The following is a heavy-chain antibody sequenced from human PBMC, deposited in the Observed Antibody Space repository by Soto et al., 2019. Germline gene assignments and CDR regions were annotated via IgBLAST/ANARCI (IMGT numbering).Heavy chain of an antibody. CDR1: GGTFSSYA. CDR3: ARDDSSGYYLVY. V-gene: IGHV1-69*13. J-gene: IGHJ4*02. CDR2: IIPIFGTA. Sequence: SVKVSCKASGGTFSSYAISWVRQAPGQGLEWMGGIIPIFGTANYAQKFQGRVTITADESTSTAYMELSSLRSEDTAVYYCARDDSSGYYLVYWGQGTLVTVSS. D-gene: IGHD3-22*01.